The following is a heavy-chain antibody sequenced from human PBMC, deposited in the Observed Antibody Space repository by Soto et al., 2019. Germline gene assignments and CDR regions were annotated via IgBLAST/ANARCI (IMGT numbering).Heavy chain of an antibody. CDR2: VDDGGNT. CDR3: ARVAQFDILTGYYHFDY. V-gene: IGHV4-34*01. J-gene: IGHJ4*02. D-gene: IGHD3-9*01. Sequence: SETLSLTCGVYGGSFSGHFWSWFRQPPVNGLEWIGEVDDGGNTNSNPSLKSRVTISLDTSKNQFSLNLNSVTAADTAMYYCARVAQFDILTGYYHFDYWGQGTLVHRLL. CDR1: GGSFSGHF.